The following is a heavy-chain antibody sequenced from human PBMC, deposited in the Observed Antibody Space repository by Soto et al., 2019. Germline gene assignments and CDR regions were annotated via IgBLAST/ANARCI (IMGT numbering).Heavy chain of an antibody. CDR2: ISGSSTYI. J-gene: IGHJ4*02. CDR1: GFTFSYYS. V-gene: IGHV3-21*04. Sequence: EVQLVESGGGLVKPGESLRVSCAASGFTFSYYSLHWVRQAPGKGLEWVSSISGSSTYIYYADRVKGRFTISRDNAKNSLYLRMDGLRAEDTAVYYCARGDGTGLYNSGWSPRYWGQGTLVTVSS. D-gene: IGHD6-19*01. CDR3: ARGDGTGLYNSGWSPRY.